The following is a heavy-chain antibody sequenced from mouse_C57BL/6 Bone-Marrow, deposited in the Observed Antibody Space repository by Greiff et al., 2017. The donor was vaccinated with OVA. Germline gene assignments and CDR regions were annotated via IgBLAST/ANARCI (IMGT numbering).Heavy chain of an antibody. CDR1: GYTFTDYN. V-gene: IGHV1-18*01. J-gene: IGHJ4*01. CDR3: ARWDYGNYYYAMDY. Sequence: VQLQQSGPELVKPGASVKIPCKASGYTFTDYNMDWVKQSHGKSLEWIGDINPNNGGTIYNQKFKGKATLTVDKSSSTAYMELRSLTSEDTAVYYCARWDYGNYYYAMDYWGQGTSVTVSS. CDR2: INPNNGGT. D-gene: IGHD2-1*01.